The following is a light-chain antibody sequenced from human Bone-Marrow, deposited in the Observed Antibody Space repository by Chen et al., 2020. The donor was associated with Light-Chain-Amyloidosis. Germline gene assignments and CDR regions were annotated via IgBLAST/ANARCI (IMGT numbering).Light chain of an antibody. CDR3: QQYYNVPFT. CDR1: QSVLYNTNNKDY. J-gene: IGKJ3*01. CDR2: WAS. V-gene: IGKV4-1*01. Sequence: EIVMNQSPDSLAMSLGERATINCKSSQSVLYNTNNKDYLAWYQQRPGQPPKLLIYWASTRESGVPDRFSGSGSGTDFTLTISSLQAEDVAVYYCQQYYNVPFTFGPGTKVDIK.